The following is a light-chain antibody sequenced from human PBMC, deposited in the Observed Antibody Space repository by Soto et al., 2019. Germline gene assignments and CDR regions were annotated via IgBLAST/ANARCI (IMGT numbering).Light chain of an antibody. J-gene: IGKJ4*01. CDR2: WAS. CDR1: QSVLYNSDNKNY. V-gene: IGKV4-1*01. Sequence: DIVMTQSPDSLAVSLGERATINCKSSQSVLYNSDNKNYLAWYQQKPGQPPKLLIYWASTRDSGVPDRFSGSGSGADFTLTISSLQAEDVAVYYGQQYYTSLSVGGGTKVVIK. CDR3: QQYYTSLS.